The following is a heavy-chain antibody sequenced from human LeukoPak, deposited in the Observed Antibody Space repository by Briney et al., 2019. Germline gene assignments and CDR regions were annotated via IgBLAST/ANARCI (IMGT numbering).Heavy chain of an antibody. CDR3: ARLYYVWGSYGDY. J-gene: IGHJ4*02. V-gene: IGHV3-21*01. CDR2: ISSSSSFV. D-gene: IGHD3-16*01. Sequence: GGSLRLSCAASGFTFSSYAMSWVRQAPGKGLEWVSSISSSSSFVYYADSVKGRFTISRDNAKNSLYLQMNSLRDEDTAVYYCARLYYVWGSYGDYWGQGTLVTVSS. CDR1: GFTFSSYA.